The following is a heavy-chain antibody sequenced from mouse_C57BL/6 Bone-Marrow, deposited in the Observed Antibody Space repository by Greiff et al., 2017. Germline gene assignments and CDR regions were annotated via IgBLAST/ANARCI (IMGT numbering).Heavy chain of an antibody. CDR2: IDPSDSYT. CDR3: ARKDYDAYWYFDV. Sequence: VQLQQPGAELVMPGASVKLSCKASGYTFTSYWMHWVKQRPGQGLEWIGEIDPSDSYTNYNQKFKGKSTLTVDKSSSTAYMQLSSLTSEDSAVYYCARKDYDAYWYFDVWGTGTTVTVSS. V-gene: IGHV1-69*01. D-gene: IGHD2-3*01. CDR1: GYTFTSYW. J-gene: IGHJ1*03.